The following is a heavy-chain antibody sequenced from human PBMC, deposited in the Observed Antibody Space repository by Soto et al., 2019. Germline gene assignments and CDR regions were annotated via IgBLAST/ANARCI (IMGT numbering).Heavy chain of an antibody. CDR3: ARDKITGPFDY. Sequence: ETLSLTCAVYGGSFSGYSWTWIRQPPGTGLEWIGEINHTGSTNYNPSLKSRVTISVDTSKNQFSLKLTSVTAADTAVYYCARDKITGPFDYWGQGTLVTVS. V-gene: IGHV4-34*01. D-gene: IGHD2-8*02. J-gene: IGHJ4*02. CDR2: INHTGST. CDR1: GGSFSGYS.